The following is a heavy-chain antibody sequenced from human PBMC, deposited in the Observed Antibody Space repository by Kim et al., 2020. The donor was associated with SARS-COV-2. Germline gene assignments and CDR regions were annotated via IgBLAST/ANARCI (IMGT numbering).Heavy chain of an antibody. D-gene: IGHD3-10*01. J-gene: IGHJ3*02. V-gene: IGHV1-2*06. CDR2: INPNSGGT. CDR1: GYTFTGYY. Sequence: ASVKVSCKASGYTFTGYYMHWVRQAPGQGLEWMGRINPNSGGTNYAQKFQGRVTMTRDTSISTAYMELSRLRSDDTAVYYCARFARFGDQHAFDIWGQGTMVTVSS. CDR3: ARFARFGDQHAFDI.